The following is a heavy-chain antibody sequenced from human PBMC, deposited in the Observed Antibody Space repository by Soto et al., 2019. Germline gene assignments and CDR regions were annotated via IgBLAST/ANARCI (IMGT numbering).Heavy chain of an antibody. CDR1: GGTFSPYT. V-gene: IGHV1-69*08. J-gene: IGHJ4*02. D-gene: IGHD3-10*01. Sequence: QVQLVQSGAEVKKPGSSVKVSCKASGGTFSPYTITWVRQAPGQGLEWIGRIITFHGVTNYAQKFQARVTITANKSTSTAYMELSGLRFEDTAMYYCTRDWESTVSTWSFGGFWGRGTLVTVSS. CDR2: IITFHGVT. CDR3: TRDWESTVSTWSFGGF.